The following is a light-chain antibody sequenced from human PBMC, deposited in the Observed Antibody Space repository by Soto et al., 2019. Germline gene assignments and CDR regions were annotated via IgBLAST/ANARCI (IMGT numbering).Light chain of an antibody. V-gene: IGLV2-8*01. J-gene: IGLJ2*01. CDR2: EVS. CDR3: AAWDDTLNGPV. CDR1: SSDVGKYDY. Sequence: QSALTQPPSASGSPGQSVTISCTGTSSDVGKYDYVSWFQHHPGKAPKLIIYEVSKRPSGVPDRFSGSKSGSTASLTVSGLQTEDEADYYCAAWDDTLNGPVFGGGTKVTVL.